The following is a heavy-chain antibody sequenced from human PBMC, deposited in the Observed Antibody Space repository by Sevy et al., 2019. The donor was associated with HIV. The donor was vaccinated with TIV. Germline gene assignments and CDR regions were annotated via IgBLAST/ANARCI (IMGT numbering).Heavy chain of an antibody. CDR1: GFTFSTYA. Sequence: GGFLRLSCAASGFTFSTYAMHWVRQAPGTGLEWMAVISYDGSHQYFADSVKGRFVISRDNSKSTLYLQMNNLRGEDTALYYCATDNGAALDGSGSSTSFDSWGQGTLVTVSS. V-gene: IGHV3-30*09. D-gene: IGHD3-10*01. CDR2: ISYDGSHQ. J-gene: IGHJ4*02. CDR3: ATDNGAALDGSGSSTSFDS.